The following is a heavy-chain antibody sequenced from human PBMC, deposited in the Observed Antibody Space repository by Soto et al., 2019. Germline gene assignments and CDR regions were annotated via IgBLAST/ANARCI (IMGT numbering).Heavy chain of an antibody. V-gene: IGHV3-23*01. CDR1: GFTFSSYA. CDR2: ISGSGGST. D-gene: IGHD3-3*01. CDR3: AKESSGITIFGVVPTPFDC. J-gene: IGHJ4*02. Sequence: GGSLRLSCAASGFTFSSYAMSWVRQAPGKGLEWVSAISGSGGSTYYADSVKGRFTISRDNSENTLYLQMNSLRAEDTAVYYCAKESSGITIFGVVPTPFDCWGQGTLVTVSS.